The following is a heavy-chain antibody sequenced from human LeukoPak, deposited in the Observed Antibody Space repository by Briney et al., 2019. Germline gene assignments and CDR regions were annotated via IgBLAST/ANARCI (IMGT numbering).Heavy chain of an antibody. CDR2: ISYDGSNK. J-gene: IGHJ4*02. Sequence: GGSLRLSCAASGFTFSSYAMHWVRQAPGKGLEWVAVISYDGSNKYYADSVKGRFTISRDNSKNTLYLQMNSLRAEDTAVYYCATERSITIFGVEDFDYWGQGTLVTVSS. V-gene: IGHV3-30-3*01. CDR1: GFTFSSYA. D-gene: IGHD3-3*01. CDR3: ATERSITIFGVEDFDY.